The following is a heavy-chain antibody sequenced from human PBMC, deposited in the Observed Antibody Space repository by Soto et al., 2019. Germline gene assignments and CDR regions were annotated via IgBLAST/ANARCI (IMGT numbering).Heavy chain of an antibody. CDR3: ARGGYDYVWGSQYYYYYYGMDV. V-gene: IGHV3-48*02. CDR1: GFTFSSYS. CDR2: ISSSSSTI. Sequence: GGSLRLSCAASGFTFSSYSMNWVRQAPGKGLEWVSYISSSSSTIYYADSVKGRFTISRDNAKNSLYLQMNSLRDEDTAVYYCARGGYDYVWGSQYYYYYYGMDVWGQGTTVTVSS. D-gene: IGHD3-16*01. J-gene: IGHJ6*02.